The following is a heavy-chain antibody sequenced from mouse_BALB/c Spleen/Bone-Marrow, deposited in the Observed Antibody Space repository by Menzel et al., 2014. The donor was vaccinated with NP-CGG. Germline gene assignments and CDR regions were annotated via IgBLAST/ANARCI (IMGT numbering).Heavy chain of an antibody. CDR2: INPYNDGT. Sequence: EVQLQESGPELVKPGASVEMSCKASGYTFTSYVMHWVKQKPGQGLEWIGYINPYNDGTKYNEKFKGKATLTSDKSSSTAYMELSSLTSEDSAVYYCARDGNPYWYFDVWGAGTTVTVSS. CDR3: ARDGNPYWYFDV. J-gene: IGHJ1*01. D-gene: IGHD2-1*01. V-gene: IGHV1-14*01. CDR1: GYTFTSYV.